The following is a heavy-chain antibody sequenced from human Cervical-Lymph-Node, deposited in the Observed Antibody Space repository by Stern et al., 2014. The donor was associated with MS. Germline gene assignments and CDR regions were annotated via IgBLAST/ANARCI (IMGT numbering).Heavy chain of an antibody. CDR1: GYTFTSFD. J-gene: IGHJ4*02. CDR2: LNPNTGEK. V-gene: IGHV1-8*01. Sequence: VQLVESGAEVKTPGASVTVSCKASGYTFTSFDIIWVRQAAGQGLEWMGWLNPNTGEKGYAQKFRGRVTMSRITSKSTAFMELSSLTSDDTALYFCARSTSADYWGQGTLVTVSS. CDR3: ARSTSADY.